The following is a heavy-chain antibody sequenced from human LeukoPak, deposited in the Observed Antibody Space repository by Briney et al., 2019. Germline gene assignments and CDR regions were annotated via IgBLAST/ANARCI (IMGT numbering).Heavy chain of an antibody. V-gene: IGHV3-48*04. CDR3: ESSYYDSSGYSDY. Sequence: GGSLRLSCAASGFTFSSYSMNWVRQDPGKGLEWVSYISSSSSTIYYADSVKGRFTISRDNAKNSLYLQMNSLRAEDTAVYYCESSYYDSSGYSDYWGQGTLVTVSS. J-gene: IGHJ4*02. D-gene: IGHD3-22*01. CDR2: ISSSSSTI. CDR1: GFTFSSYS.